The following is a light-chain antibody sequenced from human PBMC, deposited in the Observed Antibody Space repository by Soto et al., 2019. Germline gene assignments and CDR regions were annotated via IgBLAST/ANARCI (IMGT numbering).Light chain of an antibody. CDR1: QSISGW. CDR2: DVS. V-gene: IGKV1-5*01. CDR3: QQYNSYPWK. J-gene: IGKJ1*01. Sequence: DIQMTQSPSTLSASVGDRVTITCRASQSISGWLAWYQQKPGKAPKLLIYDVSSLESGVLSRFSGSGSGTVFALAISSQQPDDFATYYCQQYNSYPWKLGQGTEVDIK.